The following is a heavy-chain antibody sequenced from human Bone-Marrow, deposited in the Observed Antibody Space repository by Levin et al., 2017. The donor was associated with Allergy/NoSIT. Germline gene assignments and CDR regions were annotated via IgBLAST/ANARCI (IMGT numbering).Heavy chain of an antibody. J-gene: IGHJ5*02. Sequence: VASVKVSCNASGYSFGDYYMHWVRQAPGQGLEWMGWINPNSGGTYFAQKFHGRVTLTSDTSISTAYMELSSLRSDDTAVYYCARWGGYCAYTTCPGFDPWGQGTLVTVSS. D-gene: IGHD2-15*01. CDR2: INPNSGGT. CDR3: ARWGGYCAYTTCPGFDP. V-gene: IGHV1-2*02. CDR1: GYSFGDYY.